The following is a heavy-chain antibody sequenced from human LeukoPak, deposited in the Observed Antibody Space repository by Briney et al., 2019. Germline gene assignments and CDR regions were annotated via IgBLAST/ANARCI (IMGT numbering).Heavy chain of an antibody. CDR3: AREGGSYLLLNDY. CDR2: IKQDGSEK. V-gene: IGHV3-7*01. D-gene: IGHD1-26*01. CDR1: GFTFSSYW. Sequence: GGSLRLSCAASGFTFSSYWMSWVRQAPGKGLEWVANIKQDGSEKYYVDSVKGRFTISRDNAKNSLYLQMNSLRAEDTAVYYCAREGGSYLLLNDYWGQGTLVTVSS. J-gene: IGHJ4*02.